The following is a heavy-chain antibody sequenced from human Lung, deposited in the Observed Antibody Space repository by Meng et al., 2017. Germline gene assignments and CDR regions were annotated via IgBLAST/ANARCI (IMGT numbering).Heavy chain of an antibody. CDR2: MSFDGAQI. V-gene: IGHV3-30*01. J-gene: IGHJ1*01. CDR3: TNDRLNH. CDR1: GFTFNTYA. Sequence: VGRGGSGGGVAHSVGSLRLSCAASGFTFNTYAMHWVRQAPGKGLEWVSLMSFDGAQIYYSDSVRGRFTISRDNSKNTLYLQMNSLRAEDTAFYYCTNDRLNHWGQGALVTVSS. D-gene: IGHD1-1*01.